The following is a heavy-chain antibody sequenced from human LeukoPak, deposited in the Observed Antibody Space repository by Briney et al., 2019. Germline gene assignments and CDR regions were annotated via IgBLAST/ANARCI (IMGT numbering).Heavy chain of an antibody. V-gene: IGHV4-39*01. D-gene: IGHD1-26*01. CDR2: IYYSGST. CDR3: VKSGGYGLIDY. J-gene: IGHJ4*02. Sequence: SETLSLTCTVSGASISGSGYYLGWIRQPPGKGLEWIGNIYYSGSTYYNASLQSRVTISIDTSKNQFSLRLNSVTAADTAMYYCVKSGGYGLIDYWGQGTLVTVSS. CDR1: GASISGSGYY.